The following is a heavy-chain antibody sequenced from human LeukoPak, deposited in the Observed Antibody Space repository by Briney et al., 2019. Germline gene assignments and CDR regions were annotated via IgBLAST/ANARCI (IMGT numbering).Heavy chain of an antibody. CDR1: GFTFSSYS. V-gene: IGHV3-48*04. CDR2: ISSSGSTI. D-gene: IGHD2-15*01. CDR3: ARDIKDIVVVVAAASPDAFDI. Sequence: GGSLRLSCAASGFTFSSYSMNWVRQAPGKGLEWVSYISSSGSTIYYADSVKGRFTISRDNAKNSLYLQMNSLRAEDTAVYYCARDIKDIVVVVAAASPDAFDIWGQGTMVTVSS. J-gene: IGHJ3*02.